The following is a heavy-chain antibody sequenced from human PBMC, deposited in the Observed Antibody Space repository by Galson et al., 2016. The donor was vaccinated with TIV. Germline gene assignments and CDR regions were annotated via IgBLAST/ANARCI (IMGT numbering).Heavy chain of an antibody. CDR3: ARGVSSGSAWLDP. Sequence: QSGAEVKKPGESLRISCKGSGYSFTRYWINWVRQMPGKGLEWIGRIDPSDSYTNYSPSLQGHVTISVDKSVDTAYRQWSSLKASDTAIYYCARGVSSGSAWLDPWGQGTLVSVSS. J-gene: IGHJ5*02. D-gene: IGHD3-10*01. CDR1: GYSFTRYW. V-gene: IGHV5-10-1*01. CDR2: IDPSDSYT.